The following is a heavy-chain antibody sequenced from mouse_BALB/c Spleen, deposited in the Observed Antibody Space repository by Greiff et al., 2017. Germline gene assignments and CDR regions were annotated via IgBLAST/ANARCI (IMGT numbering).Heavy chain of an antibody. CDR1: GFTFSSYA. Sequence: EVKLVESGGGLVKPGGSLKLSCAASGFTFSSYAMSWVRQTPEKRLEWVATISSGGSYTYYPDSVKGRFTISRDNAKNTRYLQMSSLRSEDTAMYYCARQRAGGFDYWGQGTTLTVSS. CDR2: ISSGGSYT. D-gene: IGHD3-1*01. CDR3: ARQRAGGFDY. J-gene: IGHJ2*01. V-gene: IGHV5-9-3*01.